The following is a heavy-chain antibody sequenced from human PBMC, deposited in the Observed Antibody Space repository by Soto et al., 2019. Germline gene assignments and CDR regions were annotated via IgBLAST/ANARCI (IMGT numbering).Heavy chain of an antibody. CDR2: IYWDDDE. V-gene: IGHV2-5*02. CDR3: AHRRGYDILTGINFDY. J-gene: IGHJ4*02. CDR1: GFSLNTSGVG. D-gene: IGHD3-9*01. Sequence: QITLKESGPTLVKPTQTLTLTCTFSGFSLNTSGVGVGWIRQPPGKALEWLALIYWDDDERYSPSLKSRLTIPADTSKNQVVLTMTNMDPVDTATYYCAHRRGYDILTGINFDYWGQGTLVTVSS.